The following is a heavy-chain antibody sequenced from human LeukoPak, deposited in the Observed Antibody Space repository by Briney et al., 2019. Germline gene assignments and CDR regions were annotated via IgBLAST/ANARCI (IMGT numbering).Heavy chain of an antibody. CDR3: AREPTTVTTAHDAFDI. J-gene: IGHJ3*02. V-gene: IGHV3-7*01. D-gene: IGHD4-17*01. CDR2: IKQDGSEK. CDR1: GFTFSSYW. Sequence: PGGPLRLSCAASGFTFSSYWMSWVRQAPGKGLEWVANIKQDGSEKYYVDSVKGRFTISRDNAKNSLYLQMNSLRAEDTAVYYCAREPTTVTTAHDAFDIWGQGTMVTVSS.